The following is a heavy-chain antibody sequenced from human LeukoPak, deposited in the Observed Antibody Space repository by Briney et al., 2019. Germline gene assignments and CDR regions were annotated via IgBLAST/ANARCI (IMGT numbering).Heavy chain of an antibody. CDR3: ARGGAPSEWFDP. D-gene: IGHD2-2*01. CDR2: IHSSVTT. CDR1: GDSIRGYY. J-gene: IGHJ5*02. Sequence: SETLSLTCTVSGDSIRGYYWSWIRRPPGKGLEWIAFIHSSVTTNYNPSLKSRVSISVDTSNNQFSLNVTSVTAADTAVYYCARGGAPSEWFDPWGQGTLVTVSS. V-gene: IGHV4-59*01.